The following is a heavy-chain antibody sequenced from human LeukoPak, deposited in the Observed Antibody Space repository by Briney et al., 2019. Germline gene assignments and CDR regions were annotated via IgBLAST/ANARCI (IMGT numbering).Heavy chain of an antibody. Sequence: GSVTVSFKASGYTFTGYYMHWVRQAPGQGLAGMGWINPNSGGTNYAQKFQGRVTMTRDTSISTAYMELSRLRSDDTAVYYCARRLGLRWDLQAFDIWGQGTMVTVPS. J-gene: IGHJ3*02. CDR3: ARRLGLRWDLQAFDI. CDR1: GYTFTGYY. CDR2: INPNSGGT. D-gene: IGHD4-23*01. V-gene: IGHV1-2*02.